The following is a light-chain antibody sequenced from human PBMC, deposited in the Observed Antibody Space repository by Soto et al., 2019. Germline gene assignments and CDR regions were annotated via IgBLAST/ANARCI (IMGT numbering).Light chain of an antibody. V-gene: IGKV1-39*01. CDR3: QQWYVTPWP. CDR1: QDISSS. CDR2: AAS. J-gene: IGKJ2*01. Sequence: DIQMTQSPSSLSASIGDRVTISCRASQDISSSLNWYQHKSGKAPKLLIYAASGLRSGVPSRFNGSGPGTDFTLTISSLQSGEFGTYYCQQWYVTPWPFGLGT.